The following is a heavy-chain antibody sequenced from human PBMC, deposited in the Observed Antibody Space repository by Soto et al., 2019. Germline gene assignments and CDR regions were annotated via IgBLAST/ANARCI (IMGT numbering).Heavy chain of an antibody. V-gene: IGHV1-69*13. CDR1: GGTFSSYA. Sequence: SVKVSCKASGGTFSSYAISWVRQAPGQGLEWMGGIIPIFGTANYAQKFQGRVTITADESTSTAYMELSSLRSEDTAVYYCARGYCSGGSCRHINYYYYYVMDVWGQGTTVTVSS. CDR2: IIPIFGTA. CDR3: ARGYCSGGSCRHINYYYYYVMDV. D-gene: IGHD2-15*01. J-gene: IGHJ6*02.